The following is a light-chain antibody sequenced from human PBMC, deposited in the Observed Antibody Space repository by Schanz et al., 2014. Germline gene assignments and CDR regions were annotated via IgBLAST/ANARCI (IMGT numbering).Light chain of an antibody. V-gene: IGLV2-23*02. CDR1: SSDVGSYNL. Sequence: QSVLTQPASVSGSPGQSITISCTGTSSDVGSYNLVSWYQQHPGKAPKLMIYEVSKRPSGVSTRFSGSKSGNTASLTISGLQAEDEADYYCRSYAGSINLGVFGGGTKLTVL. CDR2: EVS. CDR3: RSYAGSINLGV. J-gene: IGLJ2*01.